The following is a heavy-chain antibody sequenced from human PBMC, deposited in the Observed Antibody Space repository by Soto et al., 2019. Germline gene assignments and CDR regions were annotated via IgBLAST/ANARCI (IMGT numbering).Heavy chain of an antibody. CDR3: ARDYGGRLALDAFDI. J-gene: IGHJ3*02. D-gene: IGHD2-15*01. V-gene: IGHV3-30-3*01. CDR1: GFTFSSYA. CDR2: ISYDGSNK. Sequence: GGSLRLSCAASGFTFSSYAMHWVRQAPGKGLEWVAVISYDGSNKYYADSVKGRFTISRDNSKNTLYLQMNSLRAEDTAVYYCARDYGGRLALDAFDIWGQGTMVTVSS.